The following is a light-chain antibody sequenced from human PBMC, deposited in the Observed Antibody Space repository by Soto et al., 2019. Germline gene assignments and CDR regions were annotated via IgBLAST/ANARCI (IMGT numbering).Light chain of an antibody. CDR3: QSYDSSLSGSVV. V-gene: IGLV1-40*01. J-gene: IGLJ2*01. Sequence: QSVLTQPPSVSGAPGQRVTISCTGSSSNIGAGYDVHWYQQLPGTAPKLLIYANTNRPSGVPDRFSGSKSGTSASLAITGLRAEDEADYYCQSYDSSLSGSVVFGGGTQLTVL. CDR2: ANT. CDR1: SSNIGAGYD.